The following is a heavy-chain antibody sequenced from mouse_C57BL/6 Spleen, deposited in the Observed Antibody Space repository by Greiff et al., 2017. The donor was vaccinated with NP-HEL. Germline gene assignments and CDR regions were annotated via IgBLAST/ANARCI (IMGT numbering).Heavy chain of an antibody. CDR2: IYPGGGYT. V-gene: IGHV1-63*01. D-gene: IGHD2-5*01. CDR3: ARGYYSNYEGYFDY. Sequence: VQLQESGAELVRPGTSVKMSCKASGYTFTNYWIGWAKQRPGHGLEWIGDIYPGGGYTNYNEKFKGKATLTADKSSSTAYMQFSSLTSEDSAIYYCARGYYSNYEGYFDYWGQGTTLTVSS. CDR1: GYTFTNYW. J-gene: IGHJ2*01.